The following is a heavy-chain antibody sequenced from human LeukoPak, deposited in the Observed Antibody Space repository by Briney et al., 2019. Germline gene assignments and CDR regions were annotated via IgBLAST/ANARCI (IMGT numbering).Heavy chain of an antibody. V-gene: IGHV3-21*01. Sequence: PGGSLRLSCAASGFTFSDYSMNWVRLAPGKGLEWVSSISSSSSYYADSVKGRFTISGDNAKNSLYLQMNSLRTEDTAVYYCTRGSFRGYSYGLPPDYWGQGALVTVSS. J-gene: IGHJ4*02. D-gene: IGHD5-18*01. CDR3: TRGSFRGYSYGLPPDY. CDR2: ISSSSS. CDR1: GFTFSDYS.